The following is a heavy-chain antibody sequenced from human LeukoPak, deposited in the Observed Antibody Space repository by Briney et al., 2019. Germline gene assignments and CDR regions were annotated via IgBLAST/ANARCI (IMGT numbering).Heavy chain of an antibody. D-gene: IGHD3-10*01. CDR3: ARVSGSDFYY. CDR2: INPNSGGT. V-gene: IGHV1-2*02. J-gene: IGHJ4*02. Sequence: ASVKVSCKASGYTFTGDYMHWVRQAPGQGLEWMGWINPNSGGTNYAQKFQGRVTMTRDTSISTAYMELSRLRSDDTAVYYCARVSGSDFYYWGQGTLVTVSS. CDR1: GYTFTGDY.